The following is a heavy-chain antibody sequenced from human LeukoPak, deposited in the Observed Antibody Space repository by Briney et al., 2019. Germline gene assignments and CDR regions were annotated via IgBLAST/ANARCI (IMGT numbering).Heavy chain of an antibody. CDR3: ARVIWNNWFDP. V-gene: IGHV3-48*04. CDR1: GFSFSSYS. J-gene: IGHJ5*02. D-gene: IGHD2/OR15-2a*01. Sequence: GGSLRLSCAAGGFSFSSYSMNWVRQAPGKRLEWIAYISSYTITYYGDFVKGRFTISRDNAKNSLYLQMNSLRAEDTAVYYCARVIWNNWFDPWGQGTLVTVSS. CDR2: ISSYTIT.